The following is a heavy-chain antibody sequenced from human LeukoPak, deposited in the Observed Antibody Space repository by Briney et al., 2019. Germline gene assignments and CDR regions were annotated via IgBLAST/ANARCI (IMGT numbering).Heavy chain of an antibody. J-gene: IGHJ4*02. D-gene: IGHD5-18*01. Sequence: GGSLRLSCAASGFTFSSHWMHWVRQAPGKGLVWVSRINSDGSSTTYADSVKGRFTTSRDNGQNTLYLQMNSLRAEDTAVYYCAREGRGYSYAFEYWGQGTLVTVSS. CDR2: INSDGSST. CDR1: GFTFSSHW. V-gene: IGHV3-74*01. CDR3: AREGRGYSYAFEY.